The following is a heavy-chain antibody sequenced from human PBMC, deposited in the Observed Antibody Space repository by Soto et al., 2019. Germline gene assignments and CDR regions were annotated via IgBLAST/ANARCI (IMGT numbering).Heavy chain of an antibody. CDR3: ARDPGVAARPPYYYYGMDV. Sequence: PSETLSLTCTVSGGSISSYYWSWIRQPPGKGLEWIGYIYYSGSTNYNPSPKSRVTISVDTSKNQFSLKLSSVTAADTAVYYCARDPGVAARPPYYYYGMDVWGQGTTVTVSS. CDR2: IYYSGST. D-gene: IGHD6-6*01. V-gene: IGHV4-59*01. CDR1: GGSISSYY. J-gene: IGHJ6*02.